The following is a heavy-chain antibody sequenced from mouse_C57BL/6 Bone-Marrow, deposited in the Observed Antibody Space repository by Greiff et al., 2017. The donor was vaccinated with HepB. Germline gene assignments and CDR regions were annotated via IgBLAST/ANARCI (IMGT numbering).Heavy chain of an antibody. CDR3: ARGYGKSPWFAY. CDR1: GFSLTSYG. CDR2: IWSGGST. D-gene: IGHD2-1*01. J-gene: IGHJ3*01. V-gene: IGHV2-2*01. Sequence: VQLQQSGPGLVQPSQSLSITCTVSGFSLTSYGVHWVRQSPGKGLEWLGVIWSGGSTDYNAAFISRLSISKDNSKSQVFFKMNSLQADDTAIYYCARGYGKSPWFAYWGQGTLVTVSA.